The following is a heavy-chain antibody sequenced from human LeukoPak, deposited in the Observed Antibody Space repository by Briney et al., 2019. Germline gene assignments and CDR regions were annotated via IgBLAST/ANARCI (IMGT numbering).Heavy chain of an antibody. CDR1: GGTFSSYA. V-gene: IGHV1-69*01. CDR3: ASLGYYDSSGYYYALNWFDP. D-gene: IGHD3-22*01. CDR2: IIPIFGTA. J-gene: IGHJ5*02. Sequence: SVKVSCKASGGTFSSYAISWVRQAPGQGLEWMGGIIPIFGTANYAQKFQGRVTITADESTSTAYMELSSLRSEDTAVYYCASLGYYDSSGYYYALNWFDPWGQGTLVTVSS.